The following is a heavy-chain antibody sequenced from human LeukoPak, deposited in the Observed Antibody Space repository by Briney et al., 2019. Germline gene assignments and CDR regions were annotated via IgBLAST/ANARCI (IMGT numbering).Heavy chain of an antibody. CDR3: ARRFGSSSSADY. J-gene: IGHJ4*02. CDR1: GYTFTSYW. Sequence: RGESLKISCQGSGYTFTSYWIGWVRQMPGKGLEWMGIIYPGDSDTRYSPSFQGQVTISADKSIRTAYLQWSSLKASDTAMYYCARRFGSSSSADYWGQGTLVTVSS. V-gene: IGHV5-51*01. CDR2: IYPGDSDT. D-gene: IGHD6-6*01.